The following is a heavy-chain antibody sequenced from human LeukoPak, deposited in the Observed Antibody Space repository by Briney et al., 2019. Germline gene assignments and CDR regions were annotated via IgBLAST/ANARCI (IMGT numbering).Heavy chain of an antibody. CDR2: ISYDGSNK. CDR3: ARGPPLC. Sequence: PGRSLRLSCAASGFTFSSYAMHWVRQAPGKGLEWVAVISYDGSNKYYADSAKGRFTISRDNSKNTLYLQMNSLRAEDTAVYYCARGPPLCWGQGTLVTVSS. CDR1: GFTFSSYA. J-gene: IGHJ4*02. V-gene: IGHV3-30-3*01.